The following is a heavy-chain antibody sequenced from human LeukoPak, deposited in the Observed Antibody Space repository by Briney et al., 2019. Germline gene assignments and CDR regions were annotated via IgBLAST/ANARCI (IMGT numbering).Heavy chain of an antibody. CDR3: ARVRIAVAVSAFDI. V-gene: IGHV3-7*01. Sequence: TGGSLRLSCAASGFTFSSYWMSWVRQAPGKGLGWVANIKQDGSEKYYVDSVKGRFTISRDNAKNSLYLQMSILRAADTAVYYCARVRIAVAVSAFDIWGQGTMVTVSS. D-gene: IGHD6-19*01. CDR2: IKQDGSEK. CDR1: GFTFSSYW. J-gene: IGHJ3*02.